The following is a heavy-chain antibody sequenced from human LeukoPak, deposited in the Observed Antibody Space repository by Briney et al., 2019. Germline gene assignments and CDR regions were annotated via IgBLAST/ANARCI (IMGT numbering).Heavy chain of an antibody. CDR3: ATVHYYYDSSGAPFDI. J-gene: IGHJ3*02. V-gene: IGHV4-34*01. D-gene: IGHD3-22*01. CDR1: GGSFSGYY. Sequence: SETLSLTCAVYGGSFSGYYWSWIRQPPGKGLEWIGEINHSGSTNYNPSLKSRVTISVDTSKNQFSLKLSSVTAADTAVYYCATVHYYYDSSGAPFDIWGQGTMVTVSS. CDR2: INHSGST.